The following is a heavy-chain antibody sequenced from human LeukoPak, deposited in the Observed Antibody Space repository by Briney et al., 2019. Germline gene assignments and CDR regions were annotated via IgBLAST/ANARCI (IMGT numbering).Heavy chain of an antibody. CDR2: IYSGGST. V-gene: IGHV3-53*01. D-gene: IGHD4-23*01. Sequence: PGGSLRLSCAASGFTVSSNYMSWVRQAPGKGLEWVSVIYSGGSTYYADSVKGRFTISRDNSKNTLYLQMNSLRAEDTAVYYCARDPTPVGSPDWYFDLWGRGTLVTVSS. J-gene: IGHJ2*01. CDR1: GFTVSSNY. CDR3: ARDPTPVGSPDWYFDL.